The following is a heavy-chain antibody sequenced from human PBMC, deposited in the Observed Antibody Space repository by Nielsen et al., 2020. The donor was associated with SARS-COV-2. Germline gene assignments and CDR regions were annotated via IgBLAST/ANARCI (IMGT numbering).Heavy chain of an antibody. Sequence: GESLKISCVASEFTFRNARKTWVHQAPGKGLEWVSAIRESGGRTFYEDSVKGRFTITRDNSKNTLYLQINSLRVEDTAVYYYSLLTAQPVWAQHFDHWGQGTLVTVSS. D-gene: IGHD3-9*01. CDR1: EFTFRNAR. CDR2: IRESGGRT. V-gene: IGHV3-23*01. J-gene: IGHJ4*02. CDR3: SLLTAQPVWAQHFDH.